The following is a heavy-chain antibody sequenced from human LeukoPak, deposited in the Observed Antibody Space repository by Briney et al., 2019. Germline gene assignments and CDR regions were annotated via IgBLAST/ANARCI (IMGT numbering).Heavy chain of an antibody. CDR1: GYTFTSNY. CDR2: ISPSGGST. D-gene: IGHD3-9*01. Sequence: ASVKVSCKAFGYTFTSNYMHWVRQAPGQGPEWMGVISPSGGSTTYAQKFQGRVTITADESTSTAYMELSSLRSEDTAVYYCARGRLTYYDILTGSRGVGHYYYYMDVWGKGTTVTISS. V-gene: IGHV1-46*01. CDR3: ARGRLTYYDILTGSRGVGHYYYYMDV. J-gene: IGHJ6*03.